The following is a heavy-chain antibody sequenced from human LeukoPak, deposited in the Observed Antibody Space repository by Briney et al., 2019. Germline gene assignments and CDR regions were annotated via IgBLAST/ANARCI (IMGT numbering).Heavy chain of an antibody. CDR1: GGSISNYY. CDR3: ARHSRTSYDFDY. V-gene: IGHV4-59*08. Sequence: SETLSLTCTVSGGSISNYYWSWIRQSPGKGLEWIGYINYSGSTNYNPSLKSRVTISEDTSKNQFSLRLSSVTAADTAVYYCARHSRTSYDFDYWGPGTLVTV. CDR2: INYSGST. J-gene: IGHJ4*02. D-gene: IGHD6-13*01.